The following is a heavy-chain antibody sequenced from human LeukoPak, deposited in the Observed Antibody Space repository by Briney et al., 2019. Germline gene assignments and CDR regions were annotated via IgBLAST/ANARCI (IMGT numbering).Heavy chain of an antibody. Sequence: GGSLRLSCAASGFTFSSYLMSWVRQAPGKGLEWVANIKQYGSEKYYVDSVKGRFTVSRDNAKNSLYLPMDSLRAEDTAVYYCAKRTTVTFLSRGTFDIWGQGTMVTVSS. J-gene: IGHJ3*02. D-gene: IGHD4-17*01. CDR3: AKRTTVTFLSRGTFDI. CDR1: GFTFSSYL. CDR2: IKQYGSEK. V-gene: IGHV3-7*01.